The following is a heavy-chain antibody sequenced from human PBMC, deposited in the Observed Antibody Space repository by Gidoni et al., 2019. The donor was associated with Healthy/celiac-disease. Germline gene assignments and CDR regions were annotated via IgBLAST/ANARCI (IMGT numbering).Heavy chain of an antibody. CDR3: AKDVHTHYYDSSGYRN. D-gene: IGHD3-22*01. CDR2: ISGSGGST. Sequence: EVKLLESGGGLVQPGGSLRLSCAASGFTFSSYAMSWVRQAPGKGLEWVSAISGSGGSTYYADSVTGRFTISSDNSKITLYLQMNSLRAEDTAVYYCAKDVHTHYYDSSGYRNWGQGTLVTVSS. CDR1: GFTFSSYA. V-gene: IGHV3-23*01. J-gene: IGHJ4*02.